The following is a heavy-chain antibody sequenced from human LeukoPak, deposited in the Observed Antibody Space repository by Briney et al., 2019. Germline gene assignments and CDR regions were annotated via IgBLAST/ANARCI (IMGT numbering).Heavy chain of an antibody. CDR1: GGTFSRYA. D-gene: IGHD6-13*01. Sequence: SVKVSCKASGGTFSRYAISWVRQAPGQGLEWMGGIIPIFGTANYAQKFQGRVTITTDESTSTAYMELSSLRSEDTAVYYCARAPVTYSSSRGLSYWGQGTLVTVSS. CDR2: IIPIFGTA. CDR3: ARAPVTYSSSRGLSY. V-gene: IGHV1-69*05. J-gene: IGHJ4*02.